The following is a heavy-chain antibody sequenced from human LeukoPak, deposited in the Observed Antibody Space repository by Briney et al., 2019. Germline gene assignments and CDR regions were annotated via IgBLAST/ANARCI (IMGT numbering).Heavy chain of an antibody. CDR1: GFTFSSYT. D-gene: IGHD2-15*01. Sequence: GGSLRLSCAAPGFTFSSYTMSWVRQAPGKGLEWVSAISGSGGSTYYADSVKGRFTISRDNSKNTLYLQMNSLRAEDTAVYYCAKILGYCSGGSCYGDDAFDIWGQGTMVTVSS. CDR2: ISGSGGST. J-gene: IGHJ3*02. CDR3: AKILGYCSGGSCYGDDAFDI. V-gene: IGHV3-23*01.